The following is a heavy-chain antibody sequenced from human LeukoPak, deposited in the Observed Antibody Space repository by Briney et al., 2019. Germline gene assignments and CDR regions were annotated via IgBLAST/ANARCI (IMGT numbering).Heavy chain of an antibody. CDR2: IYYSGST. CDR3: ARRVVPAALGVDY. V-gene: IGHV4-39*07. Sequence: PSETLSLTCTVSGGSISSSSYYWGWIRQPPGKGLEWIGSIYYSGSTYYNPSLKSRVTISVDTSKNQFSLKLSSVTAADTAVYYYARRVVPAALGVDYWGQGTLVTVSS. D-gene: IGHD2-2*01. J-gene: IGHJ4*02. CDR1: GGSISSSSYY.